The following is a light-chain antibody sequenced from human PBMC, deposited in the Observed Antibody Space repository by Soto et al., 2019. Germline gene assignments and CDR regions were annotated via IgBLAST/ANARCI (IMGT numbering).Light chain of an antibody. CDR1: HSISTN. CDR3: QQYNSWPT. CDR2: GAS. J-gene: IGKJ4*01. Sequence: EISRTQCPATLSVSPGEGATLSCRTSHSISTNLAWYQHKRGQSPRLLVYGASTRASGVPARFSGSGSGAEFTLSISSLQSEDFAVYYCQQYNSWPTFGGGTKVEIK. V-gene: IGKV3-15*01.